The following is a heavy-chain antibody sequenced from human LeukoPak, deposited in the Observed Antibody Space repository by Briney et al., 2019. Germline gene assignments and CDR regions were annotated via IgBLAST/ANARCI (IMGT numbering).Heavy chain of an antibody. CDR2: IIPIFGTA. D-gene: IGHD3-3*01. J-gene: IGHJ4*02. CDR1: GGTFSSYA. CDR3: ARERRESITIFGVVNRPFDY. V-gene: IGHV1-69*13. Sequence: SVKVSCKASGGTFSSYAISWVRQAPGQGLEWMGGIIPIFGTANYAQKFQGRVTITADESTSTAYMELSSLRSEDTAVYYCARERRESITIFGVVNRPFDYWGQGTLVTVSS.